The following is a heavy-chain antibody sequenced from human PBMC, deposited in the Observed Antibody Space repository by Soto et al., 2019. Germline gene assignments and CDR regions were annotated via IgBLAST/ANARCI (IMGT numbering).Heavy chain of an antibody. CDR2: IWYDGSNK. CDR1: GFTFSSYG. D-gene: IGHD3-3*01. V-gene: IGHV3-33*01. J-gene: IGHJ6*02. Sequence: RRLSCAASGFTFSSYGMHWVRQAPGKGLEWVAVIWYDGSNKYYADSVKGRFTISRDNSKNTLYLQMNSLRAEDTAVHYCARDWAVLRFLESPSGMDVWGQGTTVTVS. CDR3: ARDWAVLRFLESPSGMDV.